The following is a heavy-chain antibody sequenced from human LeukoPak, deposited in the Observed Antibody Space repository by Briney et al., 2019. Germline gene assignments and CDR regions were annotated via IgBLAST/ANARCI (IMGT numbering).Heavy chain of an antibody. Sequence: ASVKVSCKASGYTFTSYAMNWVRQAPGQGLEWMGWINPNSGGTNYAQKFQGRVTMTRDTSISTAYMELSRLRSDDTAVYYCARGNIAVAGYYYYYYMDVWGKGTTVTISS. D-gene: IGHD6-19*01. CDR3: ARGNIAVAGYYYYYYMDV. V-gene: IGHV1-2*02. CDR2: INPNSGGT. J-gene: IGHJ6*03. CDR1: GYTFTSYA.